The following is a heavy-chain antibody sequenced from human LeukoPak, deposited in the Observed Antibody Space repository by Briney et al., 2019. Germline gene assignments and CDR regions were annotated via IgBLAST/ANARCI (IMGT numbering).Heavy chain of an antibody. CDR3: AREAAAGMTDY. Sequence: SETLSLTCTVSGGSISSYYWSWIRQPPGKGLEWIGYIYYSGSTNYNPSLKSRVTISVDTSKNQFSLKLSSVTAADTAVYYCAREAAAGMTDYWGRGTLVTVSS. CDR2: IYYSGST. D-gene: IGHD6-13*01. CDR1: GGSISSYY. J-gene: IGHJ4*02. V-gene: IGHV4-59*01.